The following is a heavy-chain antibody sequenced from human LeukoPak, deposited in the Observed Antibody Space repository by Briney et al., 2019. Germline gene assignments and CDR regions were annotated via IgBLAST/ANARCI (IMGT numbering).Heavy chain of an antibody. CDR3: ARGWSSGWYRNDY. CDR2: IYYSGSP. Sequence: KPSETLSLTCTVSGGSISSYYWSWIRQPPGKGLEWIGYIYYSGSPTYNPSLKGRVTISVDTSKNQFSLKLSSVTAADTAVYYCARGWSSGWYRNDYWGQGTLVTASS. V-gene: IGHV4-59*01. D-gene: IGHD6-19*01. J-gene: IGHJ4*02. CDR1: GGSISSYY.